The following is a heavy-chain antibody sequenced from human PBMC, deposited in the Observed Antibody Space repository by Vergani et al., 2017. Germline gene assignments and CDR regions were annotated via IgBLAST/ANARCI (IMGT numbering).Heavy chain of an antibody. V-gene: IGHV3-23*01. CDR3: TTAWGLYYLHGEYFQY. CDR1: GFTFDTYT. Sequence: EVQLLESGGGLVHPGGSRRLSCAGAGFTFDTYTMAYVRQAPGKRLEWVATISSGGGDIFYADSVKGRFTISRDNSKNTLFLQMNSLKDEDTAVYYCTTAWGLYYLHGEYFQYWGRGTLVSVSS. CDR2: ISSGGGDI. J-gene: IGHJ1*01. D-gene: IGHD3-10*01.